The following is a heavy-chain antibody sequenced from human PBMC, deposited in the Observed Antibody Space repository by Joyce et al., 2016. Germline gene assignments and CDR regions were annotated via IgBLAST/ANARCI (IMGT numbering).Heavy chain of an antibody. Sequence: VQLVESGGGLVQPGESRRLSCGVSGLTFRTTWMSWVRQAQGKGLEWIGRIKSKNDGGTLDYIETVKGRFTLSRDDSTNTVYLQMDSLKIEDTAMYYCTTDPRYWGRGTLVTVSS. CDR3: TTDPRY. CDR2: IKSKNDGGTL. V-gene: IGHV3-15*01. J-gene: IGHJ4*02. CDR1: GLTFRTTW.